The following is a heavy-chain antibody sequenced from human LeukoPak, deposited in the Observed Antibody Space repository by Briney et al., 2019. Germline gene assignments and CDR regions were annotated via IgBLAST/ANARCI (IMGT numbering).Heavy chain of an antibody. CDR3: ARSSRRYCSSTSCLYNWFDP. CDR1: GFTFSSYG. J-gene: IGHJ5*02. Sequence: PGRSLRLSCAASGFTFSSYGMHWVRQAPGKGLEWVAVIWYDGSNKYYADSVKGRFTISRDNSKNTLYLQMNSLRAEDTAVYYCARSSRRYCSSTSCLYNWFDPWGQGTLVTVSS. D-gene: IGHD2-2*01. CDR2: IWYDGSNK. V-gene: IGHV3-33*08.